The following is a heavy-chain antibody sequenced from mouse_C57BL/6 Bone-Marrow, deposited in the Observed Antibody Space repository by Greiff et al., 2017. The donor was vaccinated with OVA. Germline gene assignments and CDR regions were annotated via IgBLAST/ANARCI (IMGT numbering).Heavy chain of an antibody. J-gene: IGHJ1*03. CDR2: IYPGSGST. Sequence: QVQLQQPGAELVKPGASVKMSCKASGYTFTSYWITWVKQRPGQGLEWIGDIYPGSGSTNYNEKFKSKATLTVDTSSSTAYMQLSSLTSEDSAVYYCARIPITTGDYWYFDVWGTGTTVTVSS. CDR3: ARIPITTGDYWYFDV. CDR1: GYTFTSYW. V-gene: IGHV1-55*01. D-gene: IGHD1-2*01.